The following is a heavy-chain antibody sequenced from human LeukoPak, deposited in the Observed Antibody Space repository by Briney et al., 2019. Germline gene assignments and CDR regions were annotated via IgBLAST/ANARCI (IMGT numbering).Heavy chain of an antibody. J-gene: IGHJ4*02. V-gene: IGHV1-69*13. Sequence: SVKVSCKASGGTFSSYAISWVRQAPGQGLEWMGGIIPIFGTANYAQKFQGRVTITADESTSTAYMELSSLRSEDTAVYYCARDREGRATYYYDSSGYSYYFDYWGQGTLVTVSS. CDR1: GGTFSSYA. CDR3: ARDREGRATYYYDSSGYSYYFDY. D-gene: IGHD3-22*01. CDR2: IIPIFGTA.